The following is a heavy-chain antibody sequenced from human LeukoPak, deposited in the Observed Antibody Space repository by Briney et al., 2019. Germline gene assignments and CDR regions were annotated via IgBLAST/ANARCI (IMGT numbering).Heavy chain of an antibody. Sequence: SETLSLTCTVSGGSISSYYWSWIRQPPGKGLEGIGYIYYSGSTNYNPSLKSRDTISVDTSKNQCSLKLSSVTAADTAVYYCARVLGSSYERYAFDIWGQGTMVTVSS. CDR2: IYYSGST. D-gene: IGHD2-15*01. CDR1: GGSISSYY. CDR3: ARVLGSSYERYAFDI. V-gene: IGHV4-59*12. J-gene: IGHJ3*02.